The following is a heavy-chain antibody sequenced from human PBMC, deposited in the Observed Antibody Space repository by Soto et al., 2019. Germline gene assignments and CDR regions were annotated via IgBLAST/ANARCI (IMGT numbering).Heavy chain of an antibody. J-gene: IGHJ6*03. V-gene: IGHV4-31*03. Sequence: SETLSLTCTVSGGSISSGGYYWSWIRQHPGKGLEWIGYIYYSGSTYYNPSLKSRVTISVDTSKNQFSLKLSSVTAADTAVYYCARDLFMWEGYSNYRAGKALVYYMDVWGKGTTVTVSS. CDR1: GGSISSGGYY. D-gene: IGHD4-4*01. CDR2: IYYSGST. CDR3: ARDLFMWEGYSNYRAGKALVYYMDV.